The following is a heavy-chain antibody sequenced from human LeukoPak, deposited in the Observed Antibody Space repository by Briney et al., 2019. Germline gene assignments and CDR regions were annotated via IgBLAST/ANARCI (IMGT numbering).Heavy chain of an antibody. Sequence: SETLSLTCAVYGGSFSGYYWSWIRQPPGKGLGWIGEINHSGSTNYNPSLKSRVTISVDTSKNQFSLKLSSVTVADTAVYYCASQYSGRPSDYWGQGTLVTVSS. D-gene: IGHD1-26*01. CDR1: GGSFSGYY. CDR2: INHSGST. V-gene: IGHV4-34*01. J-gene: IGHJ4*02. CDR3: ASQYSGRPSDY.